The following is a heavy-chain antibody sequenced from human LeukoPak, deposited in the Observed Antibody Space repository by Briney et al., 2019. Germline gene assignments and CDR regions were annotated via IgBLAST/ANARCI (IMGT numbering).Heavy chain of an antibody. CDR3: AREYYYDSSGYYYYGMDV. J-gene: IGHJ6*02. CDR2: ISAYNGNT. Sequence: GASVKVSCKASGYTFTSYGISWVRQAPGQGLEWMGWISAYNGNTNYAQKLQGRATMTTDTSTSTAYMELRSLRSDDTAVYYCAREYYYDSSGYYYYGMDVWGQGTTVTVSS. V-gene: IGHV1-18*01. D-gene: IGHD3-22*01. CDR1: GYTFTSYG.